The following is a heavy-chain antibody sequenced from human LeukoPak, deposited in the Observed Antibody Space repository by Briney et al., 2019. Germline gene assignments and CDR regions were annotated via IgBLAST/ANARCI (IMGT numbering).Heavy chain of an antibody. V-gene: IGHV4-30-2*01. CDR1: GGSISRSDYS. CDR2: MYHGGST. Sequence: PSETLSLTCAVSGGSISRSDYSWSWIRQPPGKGLEWIGYMYHGGSTYYNPSLSSRVTISADRSKNQFSLRLSSVTAADTAVCYCAGTNDFGDYVGAWGQGTQVTVSS. CDR3: AGTNDFGDYVGA. J-gene: IGHJ5*02. D-gene: IGHD4-17*01.